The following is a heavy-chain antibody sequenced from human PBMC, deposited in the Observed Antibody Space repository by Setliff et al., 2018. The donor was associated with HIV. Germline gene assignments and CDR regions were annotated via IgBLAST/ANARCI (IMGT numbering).Heavy chain of an antibody. D-gene: IGHD3-3*01. CDR2: IYPYDSDT. J-gene: IGHJ3*02. V-gene: IGHV5-51*01. CDR1: GYSFTTYW. CDR3: ARRPYYDSWSGHQAFDI. Sequence: GESLKISCRTSGYSFTTYWIGWVRQMPGKGLEWMGIIYPYDSDTRYSPSFQGQVTISADKSISTAYVQWSGLKASDTAMYYCARRPYYDSWSGHQAFDIWGQGTMVTVSS.